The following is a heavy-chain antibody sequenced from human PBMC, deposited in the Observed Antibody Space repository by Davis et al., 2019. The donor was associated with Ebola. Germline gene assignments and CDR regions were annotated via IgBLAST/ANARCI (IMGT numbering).Heavy chain of an antibody. V-gene: IGHV1-69*08. CDR2: IIPILGTA. D-gene: IGHD2-21*02. Sequence: SVKVSCKASGGTFSSYTISWVRQAPGQGLEWMGRIIPILGTANYAQKFQGRVTITADESTSTAYMELSSLRSEDTAVYYCARDVGAYCGGDCEWGQGTLVTVSS. CDR1: GGTFSSYT. J-gene: IGHJ4*02. CDR3: ARDVGAYCGGDCE.